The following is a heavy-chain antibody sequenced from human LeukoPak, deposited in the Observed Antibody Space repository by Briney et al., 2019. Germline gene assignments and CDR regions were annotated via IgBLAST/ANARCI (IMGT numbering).Heavy chain of an antibody. V-gene: IGHV3-48*04. D-gene: IGHD6-13*01. CDR1: GFSFSSYA. J-gene: IGHJ6*03. CDR2: ISSGTSAI. Sequence: GGSLRLSCAASGFSFSSYAMNWVRQTPEKGLEWVSYISSGTSAIYYADSVKGRFTISRDNAKNSLYLQMNTLRAEDTAVYYCARAITAAGIGLDYYMGVWGKGTTVTVSS. CDR3: ARAITAAGIGLDYYMGV.